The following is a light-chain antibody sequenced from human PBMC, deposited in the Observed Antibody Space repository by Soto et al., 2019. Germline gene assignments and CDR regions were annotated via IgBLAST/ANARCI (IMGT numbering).Light chain of an antibody. CDR1: QSVSSNN. CDR3: QQYGRSPST. J-gene: IGKJ3*01. V-gene: IGKV3-20*01. CDR2: GAS. Sequence: EIVLTQSPGTLSLSPGERATLSCRASQSVSSNNLAWYQQRPGRAPRVVIYGASTRATGIPERFSGSGSGTDFTLTISRLEPEDFAVYYCQQYGRSPSTFGPGTKVDIK.